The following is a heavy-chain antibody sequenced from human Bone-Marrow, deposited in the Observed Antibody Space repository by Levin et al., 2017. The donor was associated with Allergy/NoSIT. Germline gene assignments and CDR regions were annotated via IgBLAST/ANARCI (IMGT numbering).Heavy chain of an antibody. D-gene: IGHD5-12*01. J-gene: IGHJ5*02. CDR3: AKTFRIVATIRRGETNWFDP. CDR1: GFTFSSYG. Sequence: GGSLRLSCAASGFTFSSYGMHWVRQAPGKGLEWVAVISYDGSNKYYADSVKGRFTISRDNSKNTLYLQMNSLRAEDTAVYYCAKTFRIVATIRRGETNWFDPWGQGTLVTVSS. V-gene: IGHV3-30*18. CDR2: ISYDGSNK.